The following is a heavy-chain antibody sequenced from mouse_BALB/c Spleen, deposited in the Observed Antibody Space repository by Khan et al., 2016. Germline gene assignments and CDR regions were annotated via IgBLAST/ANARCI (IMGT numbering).Heavy chain of an antibody. CDR1: GYSIISGYS. CDR3: AGVTTGDYFDY. J-gene: IGHJ2*01. Sequence: EVQLQESGPDLVKPSQSLSLTCTVTGYSIISGYSWHWIRQFPGNKLEWMAYIHYSGSTNYNPSLKSRISLTRDTSKNRFILKLNSVTTEDTATYYGAGVTTGDYFDYWGPGTTLTVSS. D-gene: IGHD2-2*01. CDR2: IHYSGST. V-gene: IGHV3-1*02.